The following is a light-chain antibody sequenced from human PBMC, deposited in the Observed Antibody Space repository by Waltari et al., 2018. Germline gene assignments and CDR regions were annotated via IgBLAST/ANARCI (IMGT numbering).Light chain of an antibody. Sequence: QSALTQPASVSGSPGQSITISCTGTSSDVGSYNLVSWYQPHPGKAPKLMIYEVNKRPSGVSYRFSGSKSGNTASLTISGLQAEDEAEYYCCSYAGSSIWVFGGGTKLTVL. CDR1: SSDVGSYNL. CDR2: EVN. CDR3: CSYAGSSIWV. J-gene: IGLJ3*02. V-gene: IGLV2-23*02.